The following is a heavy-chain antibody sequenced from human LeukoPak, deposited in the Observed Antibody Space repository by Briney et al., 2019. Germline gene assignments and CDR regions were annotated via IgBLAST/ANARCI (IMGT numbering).Heavy chain of an antibody. D-gene: IGHD2/OR15-2a*01. V-gene: IGHV3-23*01. CDR1: GFIFNDYT. CDR2: ISGSGGRT. CDR3: AKDRLSSPTAPRFDP. J-gene: IGHJ5*02. Sequence: GGSLRLSCAASGFIFNDYTMSWVRQAPRKGLEWVSVISGSGGRTSYADSVKGRFTISRDNAKNTLYLQMNSLRAEDTALYYCAKDRLSSPTAPRFDPWGQGTQVTVSS.